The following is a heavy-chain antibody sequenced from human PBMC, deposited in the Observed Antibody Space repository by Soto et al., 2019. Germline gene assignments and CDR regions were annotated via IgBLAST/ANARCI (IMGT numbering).Heavy chain of an antibody. J-gene: IGHJ4*02. CDR3: AGGGAGSGPFTWELPDH. D-gene: IGHD1-26*01. Sequence: QMQLVQSGAEVKKTGSTVTVSCKALGNTFTYRYLHWVRQAPGQALEWMGWITPFSGDVHYAQKCQERVTITRDRSINTSYMRMSSLRSEDPAMYDCAGGGAGSGPFTWELPDHWGQGSQVTVSS. CDR1: GNTFTYRY. CDR2: ITPFSGDV. V-gene: IGHV1-45*02.